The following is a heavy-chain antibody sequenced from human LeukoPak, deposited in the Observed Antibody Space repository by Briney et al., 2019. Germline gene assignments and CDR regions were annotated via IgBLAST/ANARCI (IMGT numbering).Heavy chain of an antibody. V-gene: IGHV3-23*01. J-gene: IGHJ4*02. CDR2: ISNNGGYT. CDR1: GFTFSSSA. D-gene: IGHD6-19*01. Sequence: PGGSLRLSCAASGFTFSSSAMSWVRQAPGKGLEWVSAISNNGGYTYYADSVQGRFTISRDNSKSTLCLQMNSLRAEDTAVYYCAKLLVFLGGWYDYWGQGALVTVSS. CDR3: AKLLVFLGGWYDY.